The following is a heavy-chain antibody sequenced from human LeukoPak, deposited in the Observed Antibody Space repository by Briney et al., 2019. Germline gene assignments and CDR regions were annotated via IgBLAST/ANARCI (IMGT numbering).Heavy chain of an antibody. Sequence: GGSLRLSCAASGVTFSSYAMSWVRQAPGKGLEWDSAISGSGGSTYFADSVKGRFTISRDNSKNTLYLQMNSLRAEDTAVYYCAQEFNGVIPFDYWGQGTLVTVSS. CDR3: AQEFNGVIPFDY. J-gene: IGHJ4*02. CDR2: ISGSGGST. V-gene: IGHV3-23*01. CDR1: GVTFSSYA. D-gene: IGHD2-8*01.